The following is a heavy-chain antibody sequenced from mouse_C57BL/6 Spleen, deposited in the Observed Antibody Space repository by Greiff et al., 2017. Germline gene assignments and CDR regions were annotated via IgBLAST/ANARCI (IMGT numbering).Heavy chain of an antibody. CDR1: GYAFRSSW. D-gene: IGHD2-5*01. CDR2: IYPGDGDT. V-gene: IGHV1-82*01. Sequence: VQLQQSGPELVKPGASVKISCKASGYAFRSSWMNWVKQRPGKGLEWIGRIYPGDGDTNYNGKFKGKATLTADKSSSTAYMQLSSLSSEDSAVYFCARERAYYSNFAWFAYWGQGTLVTVSA. CDR3: ARERAYYSNFAWFAY. J-gene: IGHJ3*01.